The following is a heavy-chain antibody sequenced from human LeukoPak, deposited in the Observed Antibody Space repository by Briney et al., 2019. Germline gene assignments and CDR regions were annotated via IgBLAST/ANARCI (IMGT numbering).Heavy chain of an antibody. CDR1: GFTFSSYS. V-gene: IGHV3-21*01. D-gene: IGHD1-26*01. CDR2: ISSSSSYI. Sequence: PGGSLRLSCAASGFTFSSYSMNWVRQAPGKGLEWVSSISSSSSYIYYADSVKGRFTISRDNAKNSLYLQMNSLRAEDTAVYYRARGHDDIVGATVGFDEAFDIWGQGTMVTVSS. J-gene: IGHJ3*02. CDR3: ARGHDDIVGATVGFDEAFDI.